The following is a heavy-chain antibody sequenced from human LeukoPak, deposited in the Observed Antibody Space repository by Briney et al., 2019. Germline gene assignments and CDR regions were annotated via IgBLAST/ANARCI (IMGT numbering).Heavy chain of an antibody. D-gene: IGHD5-12*01. CDR3: ARDHMGDIVLDY. CDR1: GDSVSSNSAA. CDR2: TYYRSKWYT. V-gene: IGHV6-1*01. J-gene: IGHJ4*02. Sequence: SQTLSLTCAISGDSVSSNSAAWNWIRQSPSRGLEWLGRTYYRSKWYTNYAVSVRSRITINPDTSKNQFSLQLNSATPEDTAVYYCARDHMGDIVLDYWGQGTLVTVSS.